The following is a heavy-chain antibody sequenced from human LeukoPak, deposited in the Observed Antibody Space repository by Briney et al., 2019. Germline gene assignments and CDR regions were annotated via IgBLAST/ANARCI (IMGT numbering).Heavy chain of an antibody. CDR1: GFTFSSYA. CDR3: AKRSVMVRGGAWVDY. Sequence: GGSLRLSCAASGFTFSSYAMSWVRQAPGKGLEWVSAISGSGGSTYYADSVKGRFTISRDNSKNTLYLQMNSLRAEDTAVYYCAKRSVMVRGGAWVDYWGQGTLVTVSS. J-gene: IGHJ4*02. V-gene: IGHV3-23*01. CDR2: ISGSGGST. D-gene: IGHD3-10*01.